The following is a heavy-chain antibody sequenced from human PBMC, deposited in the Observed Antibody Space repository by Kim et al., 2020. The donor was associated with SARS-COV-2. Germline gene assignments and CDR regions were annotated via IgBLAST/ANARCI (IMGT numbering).Heavy chain of an antibody. Sequence: SETLSPTCTVSGGSVTNGSDYWSWIRQPPGQGLEWIRYIYYSGSTTYNPSLKSRVTMSVDTSKNQFSLNLSSVTAADTAVYYCTRGGYYDILSAYFMSRNWFDPWGQGTLVTVSS. CDR3: TRGGYYDILSAYFMSRNWFDP. J-gene: IGHJ5*02. CDR2: IYYSGST. D-gene: IGHD3-9*01. CDR1: GGSVTNGSDY. V-gene: IGHV4-61*01.